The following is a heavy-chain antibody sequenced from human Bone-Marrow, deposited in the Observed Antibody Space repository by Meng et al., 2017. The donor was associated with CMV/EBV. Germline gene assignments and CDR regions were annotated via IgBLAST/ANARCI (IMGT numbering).Heavy chain of an antibody. Sequence: GGSLRLSCAASGFIFSSYVMSWVRQAPGKGLEWVSTVSPSGSKTYYADSMKGRFTISRDNAKNSLYLQMNSLRAEDTAVYYCALMATTVYYYGMDVWGQGTTVTVSS. CDR2: VSPSGSKT. CDR3: ALMATTVYYYGMDV. J-gene: IGHJ6*02. CDR1: GFIFSSYV. D-gene: IGHD5-24*01. V-gene: IGHV3-21*01.